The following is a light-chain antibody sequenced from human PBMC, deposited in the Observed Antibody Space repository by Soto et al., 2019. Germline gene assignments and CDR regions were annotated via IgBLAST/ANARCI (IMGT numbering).Light chain of an antibody. CDR3: LLSYGGVQRV. J-gene: IGLJ3*02. Sequence: QAVVTQEPSVTVSPGGTVTLTCGSSTGGVTSGHYPYWFQRKPGQAPRTLIFDTSNKHSWTPARFSGSLPGGKAALTLSGAQPEDEAEYYCLLSYGGVQRVFGGGTQLTVL. V-gene: IGLV7-46*01. CDR1: TGGVTSGHY. CDR2: DTS.